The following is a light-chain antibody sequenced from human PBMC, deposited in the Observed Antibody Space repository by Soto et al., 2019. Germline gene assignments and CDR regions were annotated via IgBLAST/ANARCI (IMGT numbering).Light chain of an antibody. V-gene: IGKV1-33*01. CDR2: DES. Sequence: DIQMTQSPSSVFASIGDIVSFTCQASQDISKFLHWYQHKPVQAPSLLIYDESKSAFGVPSRLSGSGSGTQLNFTISGVQPEDNATYYCQQSDNRPFTCGPGTKVDIK. CDR1: QDISKF. J-gene: IGKJ3*01. CDR3: QQSDNRPFT.